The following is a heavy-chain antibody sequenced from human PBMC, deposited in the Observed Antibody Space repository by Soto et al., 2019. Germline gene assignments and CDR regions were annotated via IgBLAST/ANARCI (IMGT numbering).Heavy chain of an antibody. CDR3: ARGTFHYDSSGYRHFDY. V-gene: IGHV1-69*01. CDR2: IIPMFGSA. CDR1: GGTVSTYG. Sequence: QVQLVQSGAEVKKGGSSVKVSCKASGGTVSTYGSGWVRQAPGQGLEWMGGIIPMFGSAKYAQKFQGRVTITADESTNTLYMELSSLRSEDTAVYYCARGTFHYDSSGYRHFDYWGPGTLVTVSS. J-gene: IGHJ4*02. D-gene: IGHD3-22*01.